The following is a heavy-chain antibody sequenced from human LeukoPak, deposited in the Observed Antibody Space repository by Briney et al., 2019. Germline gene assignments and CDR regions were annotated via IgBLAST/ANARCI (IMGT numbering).Heavy chain of an antibody. CDR2: IILILDIA. D-gene: IGHD1-14*01. CDR3: AREPEGLTTESH. CDR1: GGTFNNYI. J-gene: IGHJ4*02. V-gene: IGHV1-69*04. Sequence: ASVKVSCKTSGGTFNNYIISWVRQAPGQGLEWVGTIILILDIANYAQKFQGRVAITADTSTSTAYMELSDLGSEDTAVYFYAREPEGLTTESHWGQGTLVTVSS.